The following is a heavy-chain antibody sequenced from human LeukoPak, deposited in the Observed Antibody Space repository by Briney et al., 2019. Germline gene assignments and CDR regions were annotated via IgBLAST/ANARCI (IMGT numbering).Heavy chain of an antibody. D-gene: IGHD4-17*01. CDR2: INPNSGGT. CDR3: ARGFYGDPDDAFDI. Sequence: ASVKVSCKASGYTFTGYYMHWVRQAPGQGLEWMGWINPNSGGTNYAQKFQGRVTMTRDTSISTAYMELRSLRSDDTAVYYCARGFYGDPDDAFDIWGQGTMVTVSS. V-gene: IGHV1-2*02. J-gene: IGHJ3*02. CDR1: GYTFTGYY.